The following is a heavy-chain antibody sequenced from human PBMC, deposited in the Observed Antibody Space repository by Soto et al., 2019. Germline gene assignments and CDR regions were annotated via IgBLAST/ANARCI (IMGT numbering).Heavy chain of an antibody. Sequence: EVQLVASGGGLVQPGGSLRLSCAASGFTVSSNYMSWVRQAPGKGLEWVSVIYSGGSTYYADSVKGRFTISRDNSKNTLYRQLNSLRGADTAVYYCAREPFYWSGGSCYYNSFDSWGHGTIVTVSS. CDR3: AREPFYWSGGSCYYNSFDS. J-gene: IGHJ3*02. CDR2: IYSGGST. CDR1: GFTVSSNY. V-gene: IGHV3-66*01. D-gene: IGHD2-15*01.